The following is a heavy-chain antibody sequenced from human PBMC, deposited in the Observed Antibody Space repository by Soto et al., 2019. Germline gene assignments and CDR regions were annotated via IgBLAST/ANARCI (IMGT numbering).Heavy chain of an antibody. D-gene: IGHD4-4*01. Sequence: GASVKVSCKASGYTFSSSGFTWVRRAPGQGLEWMGWISANSGNTNYAQKLQGRVTMTRNTSISTAYMELSSLRSEDTAVYYCARVPTVTTDKFDPWGQGTLVTVSS. CDR3: ARVPTVTTDKFDP. J-gene: IGHJ5*02. V-gene: IGHV1-18*01. CDR2: ISANSGNT. CDR1: GYTFSSSG.